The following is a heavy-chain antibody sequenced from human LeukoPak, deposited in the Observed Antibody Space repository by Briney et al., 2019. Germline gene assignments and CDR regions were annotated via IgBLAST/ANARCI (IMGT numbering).Heavy chain of an antibody. D-gene: IGHD2-15*01. CDR1: GLTFSSYG. V-gene: IGHV3-33*01. J-gene: IGHJ4*02. Sequence: PGRSLRLSCAASGLTFSSYGMHWVRQAPGKGLEWVAVICYDGSNKYYADSVKGRFTISRDNSKNTLYVQMNSLRAEDTALYYCAGGSGGGVVAPDYWGQGTLVTVSS. CDR2: ICYDGSNK. CDR3: AGGSGGGVVAPDY.